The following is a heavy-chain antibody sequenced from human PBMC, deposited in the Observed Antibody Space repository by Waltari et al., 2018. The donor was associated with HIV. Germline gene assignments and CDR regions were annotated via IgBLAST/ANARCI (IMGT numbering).Heavy chain of an antibody. V-gene: IGHV1-3*01. CDR2: INAGNGNT. J-gene: IGHJ4*02. CDR1: GYTFTSYA. D-gene: IGHD3-22*01. Sequence: QVQLVQSGAEVKKPGASVTVSCKASGYTFTSYAMHWVRQAPGQRLEWMGWINAGNGNTKYSQKFQGRVTITRDTSASTAYMELSSLRSEDTAVYYCARVADYDSSGYYFDYWGQGTLVTVSS. CDR3: ARVADYDSSGYYFDY.